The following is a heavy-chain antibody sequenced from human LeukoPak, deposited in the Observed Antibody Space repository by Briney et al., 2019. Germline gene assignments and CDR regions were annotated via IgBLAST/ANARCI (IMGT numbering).Heavy chain of an antibody. D-gene: IGHD1-26*01. CDR2: IYTSGST. CDR1: GGSISGYY. CDR3: ARGSTLRSLAYYYYMDV. J-gene: IGHJ6*03. V-gene: IGHV4-4*09. Sequence: AETLSLTCTVSGGSISGYYWSWIRQPPGKGLEWIGYIYTSGSTNYNPSLKSRVTISVDTSKNQFSLKLSSVTAADTAVYLCARGSTLRSLAYYYYMDVWGKGTTATVSS.